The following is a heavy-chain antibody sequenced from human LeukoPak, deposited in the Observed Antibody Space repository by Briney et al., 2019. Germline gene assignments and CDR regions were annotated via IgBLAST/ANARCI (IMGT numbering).Heavy chain of an antibody. V-gene: IGHV3-48*03. CDR2: ISSSGSTI. D-gene: IGHD2-15*01. J-gene: IGHJ4*02. CDR1: GFTFSSYE. CDR3: AREDCSGGSCHFDY. Sequence: GGSLRLSCAASGFTFSSYEMNWVRQAPGKGLEWVSYISSSGSTIYYADSVKGRFTISRDNAKNSLYLQMNSLRAEDTAVCYCAREDCSGGSCHFDYWGQGTLVTVSS.